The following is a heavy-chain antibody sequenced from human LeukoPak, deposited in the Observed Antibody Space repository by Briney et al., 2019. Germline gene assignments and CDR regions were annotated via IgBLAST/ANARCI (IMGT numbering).Heavy chain of an antibody. D-gene: IGHD3-10*01. CDR1: GGSISSYY. J-gene: IGHJ5*02. CDR2: IYTSGST. V-gene: IGHV4-4*07. Sequence: PSETLSLTCTVSGGSISSYYWSWIRQPAGKGLEWIGRIYTSGSTNYNPSLKSRVTMSVDTSKNQFSLKLSSVTAADTAVYYCARGPRFGELLWHWFDPWGQGTLVTVSS. CDR3: ARGPRFGELLWHWFDP.